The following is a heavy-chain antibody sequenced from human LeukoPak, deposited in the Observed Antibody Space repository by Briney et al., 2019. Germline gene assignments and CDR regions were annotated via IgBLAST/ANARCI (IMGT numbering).Heavy chain of an antibody. CDR1: GYTFTNYA. D-gene: IGHD2-21*02. V-gene: IGHV1-3*03. CDR2: INAGNGNT. Sequence: ASVNVSCKASGYTFTNYAINWVRQAPGQRLEWMGWINAGNGNTKYSQEFQGRVTITRDTSTNTAYMELISLRSEDMAVYYCARGRWTAHTVGYYFDSWGQGTLVTVSS. CDR3: ARGRWTAHTVGYYFDS. J-gene: IGHJ4*02.